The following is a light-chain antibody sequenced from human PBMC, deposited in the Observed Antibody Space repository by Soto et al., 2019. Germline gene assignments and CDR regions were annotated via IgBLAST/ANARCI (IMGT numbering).Light chain of an antibody. CDR2: WAS. CDR1: QSVLYSSNNKNY. CDR3: QQYYSTPRT. Sequence: DIVMTQSPDSLAVSLGERATINCKSSQSVLYSSNNKNYLAWYQQKPGQPPKLLIYWASTRESGVPDRFSGSGSGTDFTLTFCSLQAEDVAVYYGQQYYSTPRTFGQGTKVEIK. J-gene: IGKJ1*01. V-gene: IGKV4-1*01.